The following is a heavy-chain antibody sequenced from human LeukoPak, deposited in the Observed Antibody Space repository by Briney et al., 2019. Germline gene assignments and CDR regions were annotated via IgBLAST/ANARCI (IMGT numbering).Heavy chain of an antibody. CDR1: GYSFTSYW. V-gene: IGHV5-51*01. J-gene: IGHJ3*02. CDR2: IYPGDSDT. Sequence: GESLKISCKGSGYSFTSYWIGWVRQMPGKGLEWMGIIYPGDSDTRYSPSFQGQVTISADKSISTAYLQWSSLKASDTAMYYCASLYYYDSSGYSYADAFDIWGQGTMVTVSS. D-gene: IGHD3-22*01. CDR3: ASLYYYDSSGYSYADAFDI.